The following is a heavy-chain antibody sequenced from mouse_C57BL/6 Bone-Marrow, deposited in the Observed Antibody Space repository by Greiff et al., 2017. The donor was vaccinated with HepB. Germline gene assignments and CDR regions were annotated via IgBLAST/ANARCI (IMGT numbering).Heavy chain of an antibody. J-gene: IGHJ1*03. CDR1: GFNIKDYY. CDR3: TTSTMVIHWYFDV. CDR2: IDPEDGDT. D-gene: IGHD2-2*01. Sequence: EVQLQQSGAELVRPGASVKLSCTASGFNIKDYYMHWVKQRPEQGLEWIGRIDPEDGDTEYAPKFQGKATMTADTSSNTAYLQLSSLTSEDTAVYYCTTSTMVIHWYFDVWGTGTTVTVSS. V-gene: IGHV14-1*01.